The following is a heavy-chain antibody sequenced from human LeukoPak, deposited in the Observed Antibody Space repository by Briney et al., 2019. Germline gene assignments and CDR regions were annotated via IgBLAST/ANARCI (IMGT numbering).Heavy chain of an antibody. J-gene: IGHJ4*02. Sequence: VASVKVSCKASGGTFSSYAISWVRQAPGQGLEWMGGIIPIFGTANYAQKFQGRVTITADKSTSTAYMELSSLRSEDTAVYYCARSRDIVATSPDYWGQGTLVTVSS. V-gene: IGHV1-69*06. CDR3: ARSRDIVATSPDY. CDR1: GGTFSSYA. D-gene: IGHD5-12*01. CDR2: IIPIFGTA.